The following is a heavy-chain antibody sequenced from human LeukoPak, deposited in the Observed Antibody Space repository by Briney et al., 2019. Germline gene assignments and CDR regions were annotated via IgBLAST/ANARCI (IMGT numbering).Heavy chain of an antibody. CDR3: ARLFTPNYYGSGSPPGY. V-gene: IGHV4-39*07. D-gene: IGHD3-10*01. CDR2: MSSSGYS. Sequence: SSETLSLTCTVSGGSIGSTTNFWGWLRQPPGKGLEWIGDMSSSGYSHYTPSLKSRVSISIDTSKNQFSLKLSSVTAADTAVYYCARLFTPNYYGSGSPPGYWGQGTLVTVSS. CDR1: GGSIGSTTNF. J-gene: IGHJ4*02.